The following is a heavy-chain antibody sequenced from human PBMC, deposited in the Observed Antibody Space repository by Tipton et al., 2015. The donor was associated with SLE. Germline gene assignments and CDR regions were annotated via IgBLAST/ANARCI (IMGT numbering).Heavy chain of an antibody. J-gene: IGHJ4*02. CDR3: ARDEYRYDATGYHLLGHFDF. D-gene: IGHD3-22*01. V-gene: IGHV4-59*12. Sequence: TLSLTCTVSGGSISSYYWSWIRQPPGKGLEWIANIYDTGTTYYNPSLKSRVTISVDTSKNQFSLKLSSVTAADTAVYYCARDEYRYDATGYHLLGHFDFWGQGTLVTVSS. CDR1: GGSISSYY. CDR2: IYDTGTT.